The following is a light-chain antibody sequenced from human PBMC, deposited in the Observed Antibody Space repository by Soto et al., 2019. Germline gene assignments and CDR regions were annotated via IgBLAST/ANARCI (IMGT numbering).Light chain of an antibody. CDR2: AAS. J-gene: IGKJ1*01. Sequence: IHLTHSPSFLSASVVYRVSITFLASQGISIYLAWYQKKPGKAPKLLMYAASTLQSGVPSRFSGSGSGTDFTLTISSLQPEDSATYYCQQNYSTLATFGQGTKVDIK. CDR1: QGISIY. V-gene: IGKV1-9*01. CDR3: QQNYSTLAT.